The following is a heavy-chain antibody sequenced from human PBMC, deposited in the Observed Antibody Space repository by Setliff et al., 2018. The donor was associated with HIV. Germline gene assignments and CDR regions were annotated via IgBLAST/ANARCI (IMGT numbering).Heavy chain of an antibody. V-gene: IGHV5-51*01. Sequence: GESLKISCKALDYTFTTYWIAWVRQMPGEGLEWMGIIYPDDSDIRYNLSFQNQITISADKSIATAYLQLNNLKASDTATYYCARRDGRSMNAFQIWGPGTMVTVSS. D-gene: IGHD2-21*01. CDR2: IYPDDSDI. J-gene: IGHJ3*01. CDR3: ARRDGRSMNAFQI. CDR1: DYTFTTYW.